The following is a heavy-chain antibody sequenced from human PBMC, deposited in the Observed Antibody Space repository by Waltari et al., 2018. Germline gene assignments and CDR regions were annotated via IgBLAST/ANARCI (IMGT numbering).Heavy chain of an antibody. CDR1: GGSFSSYS. Sequence: QVRLVQPGAEVKKPGSSVKVSCKAFGGSFSSYSINSVRQAPGQGLEWMGGIIPVFGTANYAQKFQDRLAITADESTSTAYMELSSLRSEDTAAYYCTTSSYCGTTTCYQYYGMDVWGQGTTVTVSS. V-gene: IGHV1-69*01. CDR2: IIPVFGTA. D-gene: IGHD2-2*01. CDR3: TTSSYCGTTTCYQYYGMDV. J-gene: IGHJ6*02.